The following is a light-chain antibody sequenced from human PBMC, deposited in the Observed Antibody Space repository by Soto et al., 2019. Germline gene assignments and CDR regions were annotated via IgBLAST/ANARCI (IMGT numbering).Light chain of an antibody. CDR2: GNN. V-gene: IGLV1-40*01. J-gene: IGLJ1*01. CDR1: SANIGAAYN. CDR3: SSFSSSSTPYV. Sequence: QSVLTQPPSVSGAPGQRVTISCTGSSANIGAAYNVDWYQQLPGTAPKLLIYGNNNRPSGVSDRFSGSKSGNTASLTISGLQPEDEADYYCSSFSSSSTPYVFGTGTKVTVL.